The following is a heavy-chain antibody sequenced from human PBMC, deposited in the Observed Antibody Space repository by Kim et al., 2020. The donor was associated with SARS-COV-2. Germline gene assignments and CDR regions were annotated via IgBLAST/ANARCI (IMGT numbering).Heavy chain of an antibody. CDR2: ISAYNGNT. J-gene: IGHJ4*02. V-gene: IGHV1-18*01. CDR3: ARDTRRGSSWSSTTWDY. Sequence: ASVKVSCKASGYTFTSYGISWVRQAPGQGLEWMGWISAYNGNTNYAQKLQGRVTMTTDTSTSTAYMELRSLRSDDTAVYYCARDTRRGSSWSSTTWDYWGQGTLVTVSS. CDR1: GYTFTSYG. D-gene: IGHD6-13*01.